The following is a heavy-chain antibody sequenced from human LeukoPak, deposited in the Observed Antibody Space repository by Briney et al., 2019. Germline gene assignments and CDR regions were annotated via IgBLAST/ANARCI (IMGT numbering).Heavy chain of an antibody. J-gene: IGHJ4*02. V-gene: IGHV5-51*01. Sequence: GESLKISCRGSGYSFTIYWIGWVRQMPGEGLEWMGMIYPGDSDTRYSPSFQGQVTISADKSINTAYLQWSSLKASDTAIYYCARRYCSSTSCYFDFWGQGILVTVSS. CDR3: ARRYCSSTSCYFDF. CDR1: GYSFTIYW. CDR2: IYPGDSDT. D-gene: IGHD2-2*01.